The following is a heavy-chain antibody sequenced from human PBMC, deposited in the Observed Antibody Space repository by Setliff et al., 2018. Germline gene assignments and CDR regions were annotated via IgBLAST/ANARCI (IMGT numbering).Heavy chain of an antibody. CDR3: SRQVSWFDP. Sequence: SETLSLTCAVSGYSIRSGYYWGWIRQPPGKGQEWNGSIYHSGSTYYNPSLKSRVPISVDTSKNQFSLKLSSVTAADTAVYYCSRQVSWFDPWGQGTLDTSPQ. V-gene: IGHV4-38-2*01. CDR1: GYSIRSGYY. CDR2: IYHSGST. J-gene: IGHJ5*02.